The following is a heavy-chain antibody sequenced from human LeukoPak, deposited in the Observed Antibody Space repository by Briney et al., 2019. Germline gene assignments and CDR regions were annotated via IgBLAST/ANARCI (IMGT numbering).Heavy chain of an antibody. Sequence: VASVKVSCKASGYSFNTYYMNWVRQTPGQGLEWMGWISAYNGNTNYAQKLQGRVTMTTDTSTSTAYMELRSLRSDDTAVYFCARVSPPQHIVVVTAILDYWGQGTLVTVSS. V-gene: IGHV1-18*01. J-gene: IGHJ4*02. CDR2: ISAYNGNT. CDR3: ARVSPPQHIVVVTAILDY. D-gene: IGHD2-21*02. CDR1: GYSFNTYY.